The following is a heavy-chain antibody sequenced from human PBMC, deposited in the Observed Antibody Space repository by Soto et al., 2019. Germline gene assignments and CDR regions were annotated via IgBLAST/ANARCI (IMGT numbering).Heavy chain of an antibody. V-gene: IGHV4-59*02. CDR3: TNWRASFNFDD. CDR2: TSYTGNT. J-gene: IGHJ4*02. CDR1: GGFVTSYH. Sequence: SETLSLTCFVSGGFVTSYHWSWIRQFPGKGLEWIAYTSYTGNTNYNPSLQSRVTISLDTSKNQLSRKLTSMTAADTAVYYCTNWRASFNFDDWGQGALVTVSS.